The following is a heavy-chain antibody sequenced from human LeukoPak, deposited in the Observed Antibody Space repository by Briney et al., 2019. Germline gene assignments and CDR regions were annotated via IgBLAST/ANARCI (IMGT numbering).Heavy chain of an antibody. V-gene: IGHV3-23*01. CDR2: ISGSGGST. D-gene: IGHD7-27*01. CDR3: AKDGLGIWSRGYFDY. Sequence: GGSLRLSCAASGFTFSSYAMSWVRLAPGKGLEWVSAISGSGGSTYYADSVKGRFTISRDNSKNTLYLQMNSLRAEDTAVYYCAKDGLGIWSRGYFDYWGQGTLVTVSS. CDR1: GFTFSSYA. J-gene: IGHJ4*02.